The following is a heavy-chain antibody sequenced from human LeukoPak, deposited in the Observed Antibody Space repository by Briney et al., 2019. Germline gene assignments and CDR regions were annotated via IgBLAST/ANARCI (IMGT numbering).Heavy chain of an antibody. CDR1: GGSISSYY. J-gene: IGHJ3*02. CDR2: IYYSGST. CDR3: AGDSSGYGYAFDI. Sequence: SETLSPTCTVSGGSISSYYWSWIRQPPGKGLEWIGYIYYSGSTNYNPFLKSRVTISVDTSKNQFSLKLSSVTAADTAVYYCAGDSSGYGYAFDIWGQGTMVTVSS. V-gene: IGHV4-59*08. D-gene: IGHD3-22*01.